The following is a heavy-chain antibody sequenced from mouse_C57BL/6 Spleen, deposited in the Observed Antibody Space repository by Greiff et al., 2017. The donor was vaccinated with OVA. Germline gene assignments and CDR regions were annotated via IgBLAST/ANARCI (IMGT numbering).Heavy chain of an antibody. CDR3: AREEGSSGYNYCDY. J-gene: IGHJ2*01. D-gene: IGHD3-2*02. CDR2: IDPSGSET. Sequence: VQLQQPGAELVRPGSSVKLSCKASGYTFTSYWMHWVKQRPIQGLEWIGNIDPSGSETHYNQKFKDKATLTVDKSSSTAYMQLSSLTSEDSAVYYCAREEGSSGYNYCDYWGQGTTLTVSS. V-gene: IGHV1-52*01. CDR1: GYTFTSYW.